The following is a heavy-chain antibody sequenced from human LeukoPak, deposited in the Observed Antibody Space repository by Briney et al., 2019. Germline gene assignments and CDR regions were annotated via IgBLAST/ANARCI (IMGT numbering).Heavy chain of an antibody. J-gene: IGHJ5*02. V-gene: IGHV5-51*01. D-gene: IGHD2-15*01. Sequence: GESLKISCKGSGYSFTSYWIGWVRQMPGKGLEWTGIIYPGDSDTRYSPSFQGQVTISADKSISTAYLQWSSLKASDTAMYYCARHVFPRSGGGGTLNWFDPWGQGTLVTVSS. CDR3: ARHVFPRSGGGGTLNWFDP. CDR2: IYPGDSDT. CDR1: GYSFTSYW.